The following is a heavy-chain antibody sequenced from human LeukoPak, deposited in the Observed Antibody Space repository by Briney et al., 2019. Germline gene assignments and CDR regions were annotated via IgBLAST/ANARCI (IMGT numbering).Heavy chain of an antibody. Sequence: ASVKVSCKASGYTFTGYYMHWVRQAPGQGLEWMGWINPNSGGTNYAQEFQGRVTMTRDTSISTAYMELSRLRSDDTAVYYCARGYSSSWHYGDYWGQGTLVTVSS. CDR3: ARGYSSSWHYGDY. D-gene: IGHD6-13*01. CDR1: GYTFTGYY. CDR2: INPNSGGT. J-gene: IGHJ4*02. V-gene: IGHV1-2*02.